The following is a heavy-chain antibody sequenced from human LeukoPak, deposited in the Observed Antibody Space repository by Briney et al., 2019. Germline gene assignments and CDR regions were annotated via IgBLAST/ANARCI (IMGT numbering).Heavy chain of an antibody. J-gene: IGHJ4*02. CDR3: ARDRVSYYDSSGYFPNDY. CDR2: ISSSGSTI. Sequence: PGGSLRLSCAASGFTFSDYYMSWIRQAPGKGLEWVSYISSSGSTIYYADSVKGRFTISRDNAKNSLYLQMNSLRAEDTAVYYCARDRVSYYDSSGYFPNDYWGQGTPVTVSS. CDR1: GFTFSDYY. V-gene: IGHV3-11*01. D-gene: IGHD3-22*01.